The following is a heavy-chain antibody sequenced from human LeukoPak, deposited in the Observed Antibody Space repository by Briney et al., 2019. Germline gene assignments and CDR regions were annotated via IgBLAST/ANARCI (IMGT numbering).Heavy chain of an antibody. Sequence: PGGSLRLSCAASGFTFSIYAMSWVRQAPGKGLEWVSAISGSGGSTYYADSVKGRFTISRDNSKNTLYLQMDTVTAEDTAVYYCVTSWNRQQRDYWGQGILVTVSS. CDR3: VTSWNRQQRDY. CDR2: ISGSGGST. J-gene: IGHJ4*02. D-gene: IGHD1-1*01. CDR1: GFTFSIYA. V-gene: IGHV3-23*01.